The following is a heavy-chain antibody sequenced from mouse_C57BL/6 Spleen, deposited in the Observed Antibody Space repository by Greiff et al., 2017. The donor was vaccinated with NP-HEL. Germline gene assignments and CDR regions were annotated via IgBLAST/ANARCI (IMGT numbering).Heavy chain of an antibody. CDR3: ARGGAMDY. J-gene: IGHJ4*01. CDR1: GFNIKDYY. Sequence: VQLQQSGAELVKPGASVKLSCTASGFNIKDYYMPWVKQRTEQGLEWIGRIDPEDGETKYAPKFQGTATITADTSSNTAYLQPSSLTSEDTAVYYCARGGAMDYWGQGTSVTVSS. V-gene: IGHV14-2*01. CDR2: IDPEDGET.